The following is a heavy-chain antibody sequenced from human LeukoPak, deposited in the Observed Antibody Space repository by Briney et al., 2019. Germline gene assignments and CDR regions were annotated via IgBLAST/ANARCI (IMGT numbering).Heavy chain of an antibody. CDR2: INWDGVTT. CDR1: GFTFDDYT. Sequence: GGSLRLSCAASGFTFDDYTMHWVRQAPGKGLEWVSLINWDGVTTYYADSVKGRFTISRDNAKNSLYLQMNSLRAEDTALYYCARIQYGGVDYWGQGTLVTVSS. V-gene: IGHV3-43*01. J-gene: IGHJ4*02. CDR3: ARIQYGGVDY. D-gene: IGHD4-23*01.